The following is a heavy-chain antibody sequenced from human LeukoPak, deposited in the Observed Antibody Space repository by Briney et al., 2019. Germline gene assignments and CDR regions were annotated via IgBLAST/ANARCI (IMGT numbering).Heavy chain of an antibody. J-gene: IGHJ4*02. Sequence: SETLSLTRAVYGGSFSGYFWTWIRQPPGKGLEWIGEINHSGSTNYNPSLKSRVTISVDTSKNQFSLKLSSVTAADTAVYYCCMGFGYFDYWGQGTLVTVSS. CDR2: INHSGST. V-gene: IGHV4-34*01. CDR3: CMGFGYFDY. D-gene: IGHD3-3*01. CDR1: GGSFSGYF.